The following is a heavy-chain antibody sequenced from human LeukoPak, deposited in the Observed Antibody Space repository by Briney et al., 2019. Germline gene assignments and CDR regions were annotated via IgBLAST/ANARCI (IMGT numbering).Heavy chain of an antibody. CDR3: AKDLALAGTGGGFDA. Sequence: GGSLRLSCAASGFTFTTYAINWVRQAPGKGLEWVSGISGGGDKAYYADSVNGRFTISRDNSKNTVSLQMSSRRAEDTALYYCAKDLALAGTGGGFDAWGQGTRVAVSS. D-gene: IGHD6-19*01. J-gene: IGHJ3*01. CDR2: ISGGGDKA. V-gene: IGHV3-23*01. CDR1: GFTFTTYA.